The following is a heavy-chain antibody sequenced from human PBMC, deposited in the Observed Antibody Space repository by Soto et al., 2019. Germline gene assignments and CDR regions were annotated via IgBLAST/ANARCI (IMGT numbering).Heavy chain of an antibody. CDR3: AKDGGLKYSTGWYEEFDY. J-gene: IGHJ4*02. D-gene: IGHD6-19*01. CDR2: INSDGSST. V-gene: IGHV3-74*01. CDR1: GFTFSSYW. Sequence: GGSLRLSCAASGFTFSSYWMHWVRQAPGKGLVWVSRINSDGSSTSYADSVKGRFTISRDNAKNTLYLQMNSLRAEDTAVYYCAKDGGLKYSTGWYEEFDYWGQGNLVTVSS.